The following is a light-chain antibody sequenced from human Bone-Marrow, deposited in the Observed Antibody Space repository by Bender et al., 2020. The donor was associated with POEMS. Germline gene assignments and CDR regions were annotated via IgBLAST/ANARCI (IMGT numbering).Light chain of an antibody. CDR2: QDV. CDR1: KLGDKF. CDR3: QAWDSNSFYV. V-gene: IGLV3-1*01. J-gene: IGLJ1*01. Sequence: SYELTQPPSVSVFPGQTASITCSGDKLGDKFTCWYQQKPGQSPVLVIHQDVKRPSGIPERFSGSNSGNTATLTISGTQTLDEADYYCQAWDSNSFYVFGTGTKVTVL.